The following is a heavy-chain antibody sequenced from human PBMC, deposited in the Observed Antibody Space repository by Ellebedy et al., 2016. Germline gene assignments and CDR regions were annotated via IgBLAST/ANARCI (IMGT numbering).Heavy chain of an antibody. CDR1: GFPFSSHA. Sequence: GGSLRLSCEASGFPFSSHAMSWVRQAPGKGPEWISAIVASGERTFYADSVKGRFTISSDNSKNRLYLQMSSLKVEDTATYYCANVGGSGTYYNGYWGQGTLVTVSS. V-gene: IGHV3-23*01. J-gene: IGHJ4*02. D-gene: IGHD3-10*01. CDR2: IVASGERT. CDR3: ANVGGSGTYYNGY.